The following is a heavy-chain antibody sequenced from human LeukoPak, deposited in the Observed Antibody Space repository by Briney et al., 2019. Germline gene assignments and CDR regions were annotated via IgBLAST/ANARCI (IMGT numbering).Heavy chain of an antibody. D-gene: IGHD3-3*01. CDR3: ARDLGWLPVIFDY. Sequence: PGGSLRLSCAASGFTFSSYSMNWVRQAPGKGLEWVSSISSSSSYIYYADSVKGRFTISRDNAKNSLYLQMNSLRAEDTAVYYCARDLGWLPVIFDYWGQGTLVTVSS. CDR2: ISSSSSYI. CDR1: GFTFSSYS. J-gene: IGHJ4*02. V-gene: IGHV3-21*01.